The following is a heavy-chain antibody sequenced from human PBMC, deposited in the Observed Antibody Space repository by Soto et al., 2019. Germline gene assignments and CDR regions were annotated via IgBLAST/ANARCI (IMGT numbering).Heavy chain of an antibody. J-gene: IGHJ4*02. Sequence: ASEKVSCKASGYTFTSYGLNWVRRAPGQGLEWMGRIASHDGSTVSAQSFQGRLTLTRDTFTNTAYLELGALTSDDTGLYFCWRNDGDDSTNFWGQGTLVTVFS. D-gene: IGHD3-22*01. CDR3: WRNDGDDSTNF. CDR2: IASHDGST. V-gene: IGHV1-18*04. CDR1: GYTFTSYG.